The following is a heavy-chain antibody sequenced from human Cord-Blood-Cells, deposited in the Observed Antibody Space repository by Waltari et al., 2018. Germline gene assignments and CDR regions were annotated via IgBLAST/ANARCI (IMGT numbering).Heavy chain of an antibody. V-gene: IGHV5-51*01. CDR2: IDPGDSDP. D-gene: IGHD6-6*01. Sequence: EVQLVQSGAEVKKPGESLKISCMGSGYSFTSYWIGWVRQMRGKGLEWMGMIDPGDSDPRYSPSVQGQVTISTDRSSSTAYLQWSSRRASDSAMYYCASGRVSSSFDYWGQGTLVTVSS. J-gene: IGHJ4*02. CDR1: GYSFTSYW. CDR3: ASGRVSSSFDY.